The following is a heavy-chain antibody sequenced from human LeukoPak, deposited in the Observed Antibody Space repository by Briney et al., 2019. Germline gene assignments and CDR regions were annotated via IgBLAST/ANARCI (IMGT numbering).Heavy chain of an antibody. J-gene: IGHJ6*03. V-gene: IGHV1-46*01. CDR2: INPSGCST. D-gene: IGHD3-10*01. Sequence: ASVKVTCKASGYTFTSYYMHWVRQAPGQGLEWMGIINPSGCSTSYVQKFQGRVTMTRDTSTSTVYMELSSLRSEDTAVYYCARAIEDVLLWFGERISGHYYMDVWGKGTTVTISS. CDR1: GYTFTSYY. CDR3: ARAIEDVLLWFGERISGHYYMDV.